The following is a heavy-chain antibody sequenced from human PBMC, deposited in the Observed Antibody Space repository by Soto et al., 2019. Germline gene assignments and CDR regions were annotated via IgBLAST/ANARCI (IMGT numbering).Heavy chain of an antibody. CDR2: IWYGGSNK. CDR1: GFTFSSYG. CDR3: ASAPYDFWSGYYLDY. J-gene: IGHJ4*02. D-gene: IGHD3-3*01. Sequence: ESGGGVGQPGRSLRLSCAASGFTFSSYGMHWVRQAPGKGLGWVAGIWYGGSNKYYADSMEGRFTISRDNSKNTLNLQMNSLRAEDTAEYYCASAPYDFWSGYYLDYWGQGTLVTVSS. V-gene: IGHV3-33*01.